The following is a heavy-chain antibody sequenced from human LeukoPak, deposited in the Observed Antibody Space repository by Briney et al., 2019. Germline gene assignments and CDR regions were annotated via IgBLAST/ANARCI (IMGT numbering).Heavy chain of an antibody. J-gene: IGHJ4*02. CDR2: ISSSGSTI. CDR1: GFTFSSYE. V-gene: IGHV3-48*03. Sequence: GGSLRLSCAASGFTFSSYEMNWVRQAPGKGLEWVSYISSSGSTIYYADSVKGRFTISRDNAKNSLYLQMNSLRAEDTAVYYCAPYYYGSGSATNSFDYWAQGTLVTVSS. CDR3: APYYYGSGSATNSFDY. D-gene: IGHD3-10*01.